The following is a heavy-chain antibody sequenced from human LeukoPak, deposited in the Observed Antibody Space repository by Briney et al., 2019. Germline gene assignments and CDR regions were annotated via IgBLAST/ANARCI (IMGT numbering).Heavy chain of an antibody. CDR2: ISNVGLTT. CDR3: ACDFRYLGHDF. V-gene: IGHV3-11*01. D-gene: IGHD2-21*02. Sequence: GVSLRLSCTASAFTLGDFYMSWIRQAPGKGLEWIAYISNVGLTTYYAESVKGRFTISRDNAKNSLYLQMNSLRPEDTAVYYCACDFRYLGHDFWGQGSLVTVSS. CDR1: AFTLGDFY. J-gene: IGHJ4*02.